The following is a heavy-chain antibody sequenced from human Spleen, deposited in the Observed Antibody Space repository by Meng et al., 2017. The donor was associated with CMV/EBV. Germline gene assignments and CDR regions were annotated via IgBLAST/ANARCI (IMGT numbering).Heavy chain of an antibody. J-gene: IGHJ5*02. V-gene: IGHV4-31*03. CDR3: ARTNYGDYNWFDP. CDR2: IYYSGST. D-gene: IGHD4-17*01. Sequence: QVQLQASGPGLVKPSPPLSLTGTCSGGSISSGGFYWSWIRQHPGKGLEWIGYIYYSGSTYYNPSLRSRVAISIDTSKNQFSLKLTSVTAADTAVYFCARTNYGDYNWFDPWGQGTLVTVSS. CDR1: GGSISSGGFY.